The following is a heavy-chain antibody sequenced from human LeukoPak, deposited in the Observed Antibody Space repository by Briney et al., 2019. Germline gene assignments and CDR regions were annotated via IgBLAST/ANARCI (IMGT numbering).Heavy chain of an antibody. CDR1: GDSISDDY. CDR2: IYYSGRT. Sequence: PSETLSLTCTVSGDSISDDYWSWIRQPPGKGLEWIGYIYYSGRTTYNPSLKSRVTISIDTSKNQFSLKLSSVSAADTAVYYCARRGYAIVYNWFDPWGQGTLVTVSS. CDR3: ARRGYAIVYNWFDP. V-gene: IGHV4-59*08. D-gene: IGHD5-12*01. J-gene: IGHJ5*02.